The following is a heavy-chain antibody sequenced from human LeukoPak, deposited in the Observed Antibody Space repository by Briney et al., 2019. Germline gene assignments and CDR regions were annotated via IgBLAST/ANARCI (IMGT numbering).Heavy chain of an antibody. J-gene: IGHJ4*02. Sequence: SETLSLTCTVSGGSISSYYWSWIRQPPGKGLEWFGYIYYSGSTNYNPSLKSRVTISVDTSKNQFSLKLSSVTAADTAVYYCARRAVAGTFDYWGQGTLVTVSS. CDR1: GGSISSYY. D-gene: IGHD6-19*01. CDR3: ARRAVAGTFDY. CDR2: IYYSGST. V-gene: IGHV4-59*01.